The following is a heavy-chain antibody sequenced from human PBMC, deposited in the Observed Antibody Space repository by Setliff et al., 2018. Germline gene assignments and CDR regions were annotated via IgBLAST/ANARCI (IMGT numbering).Heavy chain of an antibody. CDR1: AFTFKNYW. CDR3: TTRYHNPGDGYMAVFDF. CDR2: IKGDGGEE. Sequence: GGSLRLSCAASAFTFKNYWMSWVRQAPGKGLEWVANIKGDGGEEYYVDSVRGRFTISRDSAHNSLYLQMNNLRVEDTAVYYCTTRYHNPGDGYMAVFDFWGQGSLVTVSS. J-gene: IGHJ4*02. D-gene: IGHD2-21*01. V-gene: IGHV3-7*03.